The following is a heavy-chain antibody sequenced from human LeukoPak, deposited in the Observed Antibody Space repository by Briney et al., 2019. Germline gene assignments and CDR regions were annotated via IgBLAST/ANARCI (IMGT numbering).Heavy chain of an antibody. Sequence: SQTLSLTCTVSGGSISSGDYYWSWIRRPPGKGLEWLGYIYYSGSTYYNPSLKSRVTISVDTSKNQFSLKLSSVTAADTAVYYCARDGEGGSSSSFDYWGQGTLVTVSS. CDR3: ARDGEGGSSSSFDY. CDR2: IYYSGST. D-gene: IGHD6-13*01. CDR1: GGSISSGDYY. V-gene: IGHV4-30-4*08. J-gene: IGHJ4*02.